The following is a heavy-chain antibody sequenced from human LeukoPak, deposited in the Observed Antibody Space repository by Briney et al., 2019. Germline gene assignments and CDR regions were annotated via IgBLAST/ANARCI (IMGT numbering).Heavy chain of an antibody. V-gene: IGHV3-48*04. D-gene: IGHD1-26*01. Sequence: GGSLRLSCTASGFTFSSFTMIWVRQAPGKGLEWVSSISHTDDPSHYADSVRGRFTISRDNAKNSLYLQMNSLRAEDTAVYYCAVTTETQIVGAYYFDYWGQGTLVTVSS. CDR2: ISHTDDPS. CDR3: AVTTETQIVGAYYFDY. J-gene: IGHJ4*02. CDR1: GFTFSSFT.